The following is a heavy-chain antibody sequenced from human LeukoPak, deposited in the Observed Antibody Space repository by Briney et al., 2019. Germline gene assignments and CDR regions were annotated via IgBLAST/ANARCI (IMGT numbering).Heavy chain of an antibody. J-gene: IGHJ4*02. CDR1: GYTFTSYY. Sequence: ASVKVSCKSSGYTFTSYYMNWVRQATGQGLEWMGIINPSGGSTSYAQKFHGRVTMTRDTSTSTVYMELSSLRSEDTAVYYCARSAVVDATGYFDYWGQGTLVTVSS. CDR2: INPSGGST. CDR3: ARSAVVDATGYFDY. V-gene: IGHV1-46*01. D-gene: IGHD2-15*01.